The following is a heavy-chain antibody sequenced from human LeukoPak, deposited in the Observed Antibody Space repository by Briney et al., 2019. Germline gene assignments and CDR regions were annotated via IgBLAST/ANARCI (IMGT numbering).Heavy chain of an antibody. V-gene: IGHV4-39*07. CDR3: ARSVGYSSGRDWYFDL. D-gene: IGHD6-19*01. Sequence: SETLSLTCTVSGGSISNSNYYWGWIRQPPGKGLEWIGSIYYSGSTYYNPSLKSRVTISVDTSKNQFSLKLSSVTAADTAVYYCARSVGYSSGRDWYFDLWGRGTLVTVSS. CDR1: GGSISNSNYY. J-gene: IGHJ2*01. CDR2: IYYSGST.